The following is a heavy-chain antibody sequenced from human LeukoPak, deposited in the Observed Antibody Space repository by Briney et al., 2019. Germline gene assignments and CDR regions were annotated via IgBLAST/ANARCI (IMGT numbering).Heavy chain of an antibody. CDR1: GFSFSSYS. Sequence: GGSLRLSCAASGFSFSSYSMNWVRQAPGKGLEWVSAISGSSSYIYYADSVKGRFTISRDNSKNTLYLQMNSLRAEDTAVYYCARDVYSSGWYFDYWGQGTLVTVSS. V-gene: IGHV3-21*04. CDR3: ARDVYSSGWYFDY. D-gene: IGHD6-19*01. J-gene: IGHJ4*02. CDR2: ISGSSSYI.